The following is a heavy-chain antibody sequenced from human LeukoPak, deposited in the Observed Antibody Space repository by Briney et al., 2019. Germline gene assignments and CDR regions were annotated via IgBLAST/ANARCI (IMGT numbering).Heavy chain of an antibody. D-gene: IGHD3-10*01. Sequence: SETLSLTCAVYGGSFSGYFWSWIRQPPGKGLEWIGEINHSGITNYNPSLKSRVTISVDTSKNQFSLKLSSVTAADTAVYYCARGVGSVKIDYWGQGTLVTVSS. CDR1: GGSFSGYF. J-gene: IGHJ4*02. V-gene: IGHV4-34*01. CDR2: INHSGIT. CDR3: ARGVGSVKIDY.